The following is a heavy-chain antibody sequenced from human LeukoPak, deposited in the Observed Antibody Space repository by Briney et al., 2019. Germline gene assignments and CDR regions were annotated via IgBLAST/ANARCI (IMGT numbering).Heavy chain of an antibody. CDR2: IKQDGSEK. J-gene: IGHJ4*02. CDR1: GFTFSSYW. V-gene: IGHV3-7*01. D-gene: IGHD6-13*01. Sequence: GSLRLSCAGSGFTFSSYWMSWVRQAPGKGLEWVANIKQDGSEKYYVDSVKRRFTISRDNAKNSLYLQMNSLRAEDTAVYYCARTSWGIAAAGDYWGQGTLVTVSS. CDR3: ARTSWGIAAAGDY.